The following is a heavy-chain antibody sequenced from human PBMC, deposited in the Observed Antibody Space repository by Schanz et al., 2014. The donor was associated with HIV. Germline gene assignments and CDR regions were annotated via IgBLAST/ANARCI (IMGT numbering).Heavy chain of an antibody. CDR2: ISYDGRNK. Sequence: QVQLAESGGGVVRPGRSLRLSCAASGFTFDSFGMHWVRQAPGKGLEWVAVISYDGRNKYQAPSVKGRFTVSRDNAKNTVYLQAKSLRPEDTTVYYCAKDRNQYDSRYIGKGNYYYYYGMDVWGQGTTVTVSS. CDR3: AKDRNQYDSRYIGKGNYYYYYGMDV. D-gene: IGHD3-22*01. CDR1: GFTFDSFG. J-gene: IGHJ6*02. V-gene: IGHV3-30*18.